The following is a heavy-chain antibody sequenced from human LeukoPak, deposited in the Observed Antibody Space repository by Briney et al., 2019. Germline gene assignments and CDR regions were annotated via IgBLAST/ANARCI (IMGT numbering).Heavy chain of an antibody. CDR3: AGKSPARRVDYYYYYMDV. J-gene: IGHJ6*03. D-gene: IGHD6-6*01. CDR1: GGTFSSYA. Sequence: ASVKVSCKASGGTFSSYAISWVRQAPGQGLEWMGGIIPIFGTANYAQKFQGRVTITANESTSTAYMELSSLRSEDTAVYYCAGKSPARRVDYYYYYMDVWGKGTTVTVSS. V-gene: IGHV1-69*13. CDR2: IIPIFGTA.